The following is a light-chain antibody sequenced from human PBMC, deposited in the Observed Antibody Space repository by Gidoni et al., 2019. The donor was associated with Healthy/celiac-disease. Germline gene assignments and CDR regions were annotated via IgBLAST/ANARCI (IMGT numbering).Light chain of an antibody. Sequence: DIVMTQYSDSLAVSLGERANINCKSSQSVLYSSNNKNYLAWYQQKPGQPPKLLIYWASTRESGVPDRFSGSGSGTDFTLTISSLQAEDVAVYYCQQYYSSLTFXGXTKVEIK. J-gene: IGKJ4*01. CDR1: QSVLYSSNNKNY. CDR3: QQYYSSLT. CDR2: WAS. V-gene: IGKV4-1*01.